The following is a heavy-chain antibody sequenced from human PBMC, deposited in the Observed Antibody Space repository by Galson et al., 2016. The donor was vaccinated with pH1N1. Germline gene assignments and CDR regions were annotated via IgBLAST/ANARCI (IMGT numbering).Heavy chain of an antibody. Sequence: SRRLTGAAAGGTWNKGDRSWGGKGRGKGREGGERRRERGGKKKEVERGKGRFTISRDNSKNTLYLQTNSLRAEDTAIYYCVKLDSSGYYYGRFDSWGQGTLVTVSS. CDR3: VKLDSSGYYYGRFDS. CDR1: GGTWNKGD. D-gene: IGHD3-22*01. V-gene: IGHV3-23*01. CDR2: RRERGGKK. J-gene: IGHJ4*02.